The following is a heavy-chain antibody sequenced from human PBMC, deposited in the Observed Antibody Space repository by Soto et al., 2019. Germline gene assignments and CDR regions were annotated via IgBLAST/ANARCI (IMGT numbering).Heavy chain of an antibody. J-gene: IGHJ4*02. Sequence: ASVKVSCKVSGYTLTELSMHWVLQAPGKGLEWMGGFDPEDGETIYAQKFQGRVTMTEDTSTDTAYMELSSLRSEDTAVYYCAIGSPNFWSGYYTYWGQGTLVTVSS. D-gene: IGHD3-3*01. V-gene: IGHV1-24*01. CDR3: AIGSPNFWSGYYTY. CDR2: FDPEDGET. CDR1: GYTLTELS.